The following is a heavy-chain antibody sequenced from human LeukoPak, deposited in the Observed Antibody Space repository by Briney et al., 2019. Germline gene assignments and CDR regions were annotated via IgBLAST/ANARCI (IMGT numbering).Heavy chain of an antibody. D-gene: IGHD2-2*01. J-gene: IGHJ4*02. CDR3: AGFVVVPAAFDY. Sequence: GGSLRLSCAASGFTFSSYAMHWVRQAPGKGLEWVAVISYDGSNKYYADSVKGRFTISRDNSKNTLYLQMNSLRAEDTAVYYCAGFVVVPAAFDYWGQGTLVTVSS. CDR1: GFTFSSYA. V-gene: IGHV3-30*04. CDR2: ISYDGSNK.